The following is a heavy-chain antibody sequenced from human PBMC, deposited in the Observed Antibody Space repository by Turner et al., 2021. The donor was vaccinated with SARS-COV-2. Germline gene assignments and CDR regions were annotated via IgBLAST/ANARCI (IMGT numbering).Heavy chain of an antibody. Sequence: QVQLQESGPGLVKPSETLSLTCTVSGGSISSYYWSWIRQPPGKGLEWIGYIYYSGSTNYNPSLKSRVTISVDTSKNQFSLKLSSVTAADTAVYYCATASPFRYGDYRRSWFDPWGQGTLVTVSS. CDR2: IYYSGST. CDR1: GGSISSYY. V-gene: IGHV4-59*01. J-gene: IGHJ5*02. D-gene: IGHD2-21*01. CDR3: ATASPFRYGDYRRSWFDP.